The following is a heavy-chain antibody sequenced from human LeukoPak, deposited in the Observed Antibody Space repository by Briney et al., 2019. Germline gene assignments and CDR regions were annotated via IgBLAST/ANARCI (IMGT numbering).Heavy chain of an antibody. CDR1: GFTFSNYA. J-gene: IGHJ3*02. V-gene: IGHV3-64D*06. D-gene: IGHD3-3*01. CDR2: ISTNGGST. CDR3: ARALYYDFWSGSPDDAFDI. Sequence: PGGSLRLSCSASGFTFSNYAMNWVRQAPGKGLEYVSAISTNGGSTYYADSVKGRFTISRDNSKNTLYLQMSSLRAEDTAVYYCARALYYDFWSGSPDDAFDIWGQGTMVTVSS.